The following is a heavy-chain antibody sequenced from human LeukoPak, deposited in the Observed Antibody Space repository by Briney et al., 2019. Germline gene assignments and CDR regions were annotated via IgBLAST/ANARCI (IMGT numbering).Heavy chain of an antibody. Sequence: GASVKVSCKASGYTFTSYGISWVRQAPGQGLEWMGWISAYNGNTNYAQKLQGRVTMTTDTSTSTAYMELRSLRSDDTAVYYCARTPLTCSGGSCWFDPWGQGTLVTVSS. CDR1: GYTFTSYG. D-gene: IGHD2-15*01. CDR3: ARTPLTCSGGSCWFDP. V-gene: IGHV1-18*01. J-gene: IGHJ5*02. CDR2: ISAYNGNT.